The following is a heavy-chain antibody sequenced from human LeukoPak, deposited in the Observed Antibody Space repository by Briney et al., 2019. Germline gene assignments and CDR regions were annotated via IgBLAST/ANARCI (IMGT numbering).Heavy chain of an antibody. D-gene: IGHD3-22*01. CDR1: GYTFTSYY. CDR2: INPSGGST. Sequence: ASVKVSCKASGYTFTSYYMHWVRQAPGQGLEWMGIINPSGGSTSYAQKFQGRVTMTRDTSTSTVYMHLSSLSSDDTAVYYCARAYYESSAYRHAVYFDYWGQGTLVTVSS. J-gene: IGHJ4*02. CDR3: ARAYYESSAYRHAVYFDY. V-gene: IGHV1-46*01.